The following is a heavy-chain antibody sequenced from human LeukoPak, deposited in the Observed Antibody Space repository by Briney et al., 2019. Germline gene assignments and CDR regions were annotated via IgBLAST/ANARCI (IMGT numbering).Heavy chain of an antibody. V-gene: IGHV4-39*07. J-gene: IGHJ3*02. D-gene: IGHD5-24*01. CDR2: SYYTGST. CDR3: AGDGEMATPPAFDI. CDR1: GGSISNSNYY. Sequence: SETLSLTCTVSGGSISNSNYYWGWLRQPPGTALEWIGSSYYTGSTYYNSSLKSRVTISVDTSENQFSLRLSSVTAADTAVYYCAGDGEMATPPAFDIWGQGTMVTVSS.